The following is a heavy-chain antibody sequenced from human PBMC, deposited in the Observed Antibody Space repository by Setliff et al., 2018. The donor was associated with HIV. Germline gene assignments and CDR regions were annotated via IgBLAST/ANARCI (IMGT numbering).Heavy chain of an antibody. D-gene: IGHD3-22*01. CDR2: IYYTGST. Sequence: ETLSLTCTVSGASINSYFWSWIRQPPGKGPEWLGYIYYTGSTNYNPALESRITMSVDTSKNQFSLTLKSVTAADTGVYYCAGVNYYDASGLRAEYFQLWGQGTQVTVPQ. CDR1: GASINSYF. J-gene: IGHJ1*01. CDR3: AGVNYYDASGLRAEYFQL. V-gene: IGHV4-59*01.